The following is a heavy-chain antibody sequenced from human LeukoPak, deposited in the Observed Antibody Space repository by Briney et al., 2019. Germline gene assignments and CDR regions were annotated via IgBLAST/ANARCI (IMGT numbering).Heavy chain of an antibody. CDR3: TRASVAGRHYFDY. V-gene: IGHV3-23*01. J-gene: IGHJ4*02. Sequence: GGSLRLSCAASGFIFSNYAMSWVRQAPGKGLEWVSAISGSGSSTFYTDSVKGRFTISRDNSKNTLCLQMNSLRAEDTAVYYCTRASVAGRHYFDYWGQGTLVTVSS. CDR2: ISGSGSST. D-gene: IGHD6-19*01. CDR1: GFIFSNYA.